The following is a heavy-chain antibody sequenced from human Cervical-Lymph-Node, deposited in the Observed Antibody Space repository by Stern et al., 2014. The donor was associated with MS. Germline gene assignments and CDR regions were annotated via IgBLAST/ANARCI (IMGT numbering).Heavy chain of an antibody. V-gene: IGHV1-18*01. J-gene: IGHJ6*02. Sequence: VQLLESGGEVKKPGASVKVSCKASGYTFAGYGITWVRQAPGQGLEWMGWINACNGNTNYAQKLQDRVTMTTDTPTSIAYLELKGLRSDDTAVYYCARSYGSGIYGMDVWGQGTTVIVSS. D-gene: IGHD3-10*01. CDR1: GYTFAGYG. CDR3: ARSYGSGIYGMDV. CDR2: INACNGNT.